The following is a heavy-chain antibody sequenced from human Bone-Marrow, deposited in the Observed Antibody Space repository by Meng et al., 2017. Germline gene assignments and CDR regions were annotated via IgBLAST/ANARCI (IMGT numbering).Heavy chain of an antibody. CDR2: INWNGGST. Sequence: GESLKISCAASGFTFDDYGMSWVRQAPGKGLEWVSGINWNGGSTGYADSVKGRFTISRDNAKNSLYLQMNSLRAEDTAVYYCARNAKLKYCSGGSCYGYFDYWGQGTLVTVSS. J-gene: IGHJ4*02. V-gene: IGHV3-20*04. CDR3: ARNAKLKYCSGGSCYGYFDY. D-gene: IGHD2-15*01. CDR1: GFTFDDYG.